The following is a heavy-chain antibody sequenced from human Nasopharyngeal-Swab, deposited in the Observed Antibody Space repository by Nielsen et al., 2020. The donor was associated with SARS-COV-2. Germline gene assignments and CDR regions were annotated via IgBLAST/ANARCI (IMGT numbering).Heavy chain of an antibody. CDR1: GYTFTSYD. J-gene: IGHJ4*02. CDR2: INTNTGNP. CDR3: ARGDIVATIDWGVHFDY. Sequence: ASVKVSCKASGYTFTSYDINWVRQDPGQGLEWMGWINTNTGNPTYAQGFTGRFVFSLDTSVSTAYLQISSLKAEDTAVYYCARGDIVATIDWGVHFDYWGQGTLVTVSS. V-gene: IGHV7-4-1*02. D-gene: IGHD5-12*01.